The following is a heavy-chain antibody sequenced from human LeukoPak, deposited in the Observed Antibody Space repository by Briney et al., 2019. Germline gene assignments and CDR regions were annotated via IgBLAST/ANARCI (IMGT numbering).Heavy chain of an antibody. CDR3: AKGQITRSDRFDY. Sequence: PGGSLRLSCAASGFTFSSYWMSWVRQVPGKGLEWVANIKKDGSEKKYVDSVKGRFTISRDNSKNTLYLQMNSLRAEDTAVYYCAKGQITRSDRFDYWGQGTLVTVSS. V-gene: IGHV3-7*03. D-gene: IGHD3-16*01. J-gene: IGHJ4*02. CDR1: GFTFSSYW. CDR2: IKKDGSEK.